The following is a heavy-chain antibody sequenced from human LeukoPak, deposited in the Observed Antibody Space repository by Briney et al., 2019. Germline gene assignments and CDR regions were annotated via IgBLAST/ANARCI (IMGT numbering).Heavy chain of an antibody. D-gene: IGHD6-6*01. CDR3: ARGAVNVAARYFDW. CDR1: GGSIRSYY. CDR2: INYSGNT. Sequence: PSETLSLTCTVSGGSIRSYYWSWIRQPPGKGLEWIGYINYSGNTDYNPSLKGRVTVSVDTSKNQFSLNLRSVTAADAAVYYCARGAVNVAARYFDWWGQGTLVTVSS. V-gene: IGHV4-59*01. J-gene: IGHJ4*02.